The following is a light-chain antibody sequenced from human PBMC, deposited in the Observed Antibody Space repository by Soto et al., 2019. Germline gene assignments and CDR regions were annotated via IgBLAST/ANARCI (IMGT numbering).Light chain of an antibody. CDR2: SNK. CDR3: SAWDDSLRSNI. Sequence: QSVLTQPSSASGTPGQSVTISCSGSRSNIGGNHVSWYQQFPGTAPKLLIYSNKQRASGVPDRFSGSRSGTSASLVISGLQSEDEAEYFCSAWDDSLRSNIFGSGTKVTLL. CDR1: RSNIGGNH. J-gene: IGLJ1*01. V-gene: IGLV1-44*01.